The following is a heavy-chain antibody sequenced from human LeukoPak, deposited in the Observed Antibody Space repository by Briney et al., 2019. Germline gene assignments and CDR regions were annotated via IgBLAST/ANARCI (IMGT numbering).Heavy chain of an antibody. V-gene: IGHV1-18*01. D-gene: IGHD3-9*01. J-gene: IGHJ5*02. CDR3: ARDPYYDTAAFDP. CDR1: GGTFSSYA. CDR2: ISAYNGNT. Sequence: GASVKVSCKASGGTFSSYAISWVRQAPGQGLERMGWISAYNGNTNYAQKLQGRVTMTTDTSTSTAYMELRSLRSDDTAVYYCARDPYYDTAAFDPWGQGTLVTVS.